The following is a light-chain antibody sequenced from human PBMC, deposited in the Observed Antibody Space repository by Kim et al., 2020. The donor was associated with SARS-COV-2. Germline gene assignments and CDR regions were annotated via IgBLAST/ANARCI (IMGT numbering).Light chain of an antibody. CDR1: SSDGGSYNL. V-gene: IGLV2-23*01. CDR3: CSYAGSSV. CDR2: EGS. J-gene: IGLJ3*02. Sequence: SAGQAITISCTGTSSDGGSYNLVAWYQQHPGKAPKLMIYEGSKRPSGVSNRFSGSKSGNTASLTISGLQAEDEADYYCCSYAGSSVFGGGTQLTVL.